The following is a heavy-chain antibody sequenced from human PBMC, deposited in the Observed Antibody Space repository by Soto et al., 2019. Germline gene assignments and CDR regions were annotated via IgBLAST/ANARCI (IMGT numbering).Heavy chain of an antibody. Sequence: PGGSLRLSCAASGFTFSSYAMSWVRQAPGKGLEWVSAISGSGGSTYYADSVKGRFTISRDNSKNTLYLQMNSLRAEDTVVYYCAKDMGSGPDAFDIWGQGTMVTVSS. CDR1: GFTFSSYA. D-gene: IGHD1-26*01. CDR2: ISGSGGST. V-gene: IGHV3-23*01. J-gene: IGHJ3*02. CDR3: AKDMGSGPDAFDI.